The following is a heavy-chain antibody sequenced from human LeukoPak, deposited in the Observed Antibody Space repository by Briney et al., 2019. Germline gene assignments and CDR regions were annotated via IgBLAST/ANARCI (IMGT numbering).Heavy chain of an antibody. CDR1: GYTFTSYD. V-gene: IGHV1-8*01. CDR3: AALHCSSTSCYLDY. CDR2: MNPNSGNT. Sequence: ASVKVSCKASGYTFTSYDINWVRQATGQGLEWMGWMNPNSGNTGYAQKFQGRVTMTRNTSISTAYMELSSLRSGDTAVYYCAALHCSSTSCYLDYWGQGTLVTVSS. D-gene: IGHD2-2*01. J-gene: IGHJ4*02.